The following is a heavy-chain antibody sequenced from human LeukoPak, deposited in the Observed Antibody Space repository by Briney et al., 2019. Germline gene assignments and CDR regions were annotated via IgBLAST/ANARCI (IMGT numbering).Heavy chain of an antibody. V-gene: IGHV1-69*02. J-gene: IGHJ3*02. Sequence: SVKVSCKASGGTFSSYTISWVRQAPGQRLEWMGRIIPILGIANYAQKFQGRVTITADKSTSTAYMELSSLRSEDTAVYYCARGGSGSYYVSDAFDIWGQRTMVTVSS. D-gene: IGHD1-26*01. CDR2: IIPILGIA. CDR1: GGTFSSYT. CDR3: ARGGSGSYYVSDAFDI.